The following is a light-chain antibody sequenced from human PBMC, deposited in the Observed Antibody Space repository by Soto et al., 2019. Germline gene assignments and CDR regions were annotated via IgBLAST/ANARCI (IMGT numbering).Light chain of an antibody. CDR3: CSYTTRSTRYA. J-gene: IGLJ1*01. CDR1: STDVGTYNF. V-gene: IGLV2-14*03. CDR2: DVN. Sequence: QSVLTQPASVSGSPGQSITISCSGISTDVGTYNFVSWYQLHPGEAPKVLIYDVNSRPSGVSHRFSGSRSGNTASLTISGLQADDEAHYYCCSYTTRSTRYAFRTATKVTVL.